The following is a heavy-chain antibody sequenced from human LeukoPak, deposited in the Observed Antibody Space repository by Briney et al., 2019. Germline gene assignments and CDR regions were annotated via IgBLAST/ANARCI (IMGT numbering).Heavy chain of an antibody. CDR1: GYTFTSYY. CDR3: ARTNSGSYPYQTLFDY. J-gene: IGHJ4*02. CDR2: IDPSGGST. Sequence: APVKVSCKASGYTFTSYYMHWVRQAPGQGLEWMGIIDPSGGSTSYAQKFQGRVTMTRDTSTSTVYMELSSLRSEDTAVYYCARTNSGSYPYQTLFDYWGQGTLVTVSS. D-gene: IGHD1-26*01. V-gene: IGHV1-46*01.